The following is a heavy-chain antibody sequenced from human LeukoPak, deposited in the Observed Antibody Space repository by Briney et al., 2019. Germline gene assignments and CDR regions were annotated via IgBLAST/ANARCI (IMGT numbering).Heavy chain of an antibody. V-gene: IGHV3-23*01. J-gene: IGHJ4*02. CDR1: GFT. Sequence: PGGSLRLSCAASGFTMSWVRQAPGKGLEWVSAISGSDGSTYYADSVKGRFTISRDNSKNTLYLQMNSLRAEDTALYYCASGRTGYHYFDYWGQGTLVSVSS. CDR3: ASGRTGYHYFDY. CDR2: ISGSDGST. D-gene: IGHD3-9*01.